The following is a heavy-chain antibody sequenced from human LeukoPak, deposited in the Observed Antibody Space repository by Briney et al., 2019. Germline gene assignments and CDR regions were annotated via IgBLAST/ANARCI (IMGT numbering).Heavy chain of an antibody. CDR2: IIPIFGTA. V-gene: IGHV1-69*05. Sequence: SVKVSCKASGGTFSSYAISWVRQAPGQGLEWMGGIIPIFGTANYAQKFQGRVTITTDESTSTAYMELSSLRSEDTAVYYCARAGYSSSWYVGGWFDPWGQGTLITVSS. D-gene: IGHD6-13*01. J-gene: IGHJ5*02. CDR1: GGTFSSYA. CDR3: ARAGYSSSWYVGGWFDP.